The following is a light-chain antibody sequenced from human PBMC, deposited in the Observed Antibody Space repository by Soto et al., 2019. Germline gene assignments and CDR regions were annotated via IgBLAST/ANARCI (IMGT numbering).Light chain of an antibody. J-gene: IGKJ4*01. CDR2: GAS. Sequence: EIVLTQSPGTLSLSPGERATLPCWASQSVTSSYLAWYQQKPGQAPRPLIYGASSRATGIPDRFSGSGSGTDFTLTISRREPEDFAVYYCQPYNNWPLTFGGGTKVDIK. CDR1: QSVTSSY. CDR3: QPYNNWPLT. V-gene: IGKV3-20*01.